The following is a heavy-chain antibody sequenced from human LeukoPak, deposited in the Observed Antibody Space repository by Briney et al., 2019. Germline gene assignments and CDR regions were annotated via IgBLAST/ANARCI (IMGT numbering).Heavy chain of an antibody. J-gene: IGHJ4*02. CDR2: IGSSSRSI. V-gene: IGHV3-21*01. CDR3: ARDLTYYYDSSGYE. Sequence: PGGSLRLSCAASGFTFSSYSMNWVRQAPGKGLEWVSSIGSSSRSIYYADSVKGRFTISRDNSKNTLYLQMNSLRAEDTAVYYCARDLTYYYDSSGYEWGQGTLVTVSS. CDR1: GFTFSSYS. D-gene: IGHD3-22*01.